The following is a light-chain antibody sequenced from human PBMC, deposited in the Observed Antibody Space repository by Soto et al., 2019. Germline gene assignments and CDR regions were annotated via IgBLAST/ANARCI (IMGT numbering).Light chain of an antibody. Sequence: QSALTQPASVSGSPGQSITISCSGASSDVGGFKYVSWYLHHPGKVPKLIIYEVYYRPSGIPNRFSGSKSGNTASLTISGLQAEDEADYYCSSYTSSGTLIFGTGTKVPVL. J-gene: IGLJ1*01. CDR1: SSDVGGFKY. CDR2: EVY. V-gene: IGLV2-14*01. CDR3: SSYTSSGTLI.